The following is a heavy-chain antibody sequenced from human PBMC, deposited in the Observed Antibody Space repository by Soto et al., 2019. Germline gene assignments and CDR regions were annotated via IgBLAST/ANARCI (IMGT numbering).Heavy chain of an antibody. CDR1: GFTFSNYN. V-gene: IGHV3-48*02. CDR2: ISTTRTTI. J-gene: IGHJ4*02. Sequence: EVQLVESGGGLVQPGGSRKLSCEASGFTFSNYNMNWVRQAPGKGLEWLAYISTTRTTIYYADSVKGRFTIARDNVKSSLYLYMNSLRDEDTAVYSCARDRVGLDYWGQGTLVTVSS. CDR3: ARDRVGLDY. D-gene: IGHD3-16*01.